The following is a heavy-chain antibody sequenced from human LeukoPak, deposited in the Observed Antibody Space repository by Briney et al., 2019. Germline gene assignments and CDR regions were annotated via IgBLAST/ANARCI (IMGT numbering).Heavy chain of an antibody. Sequence: PSQTLSLTCTVSGGSISSGGYYWSWIRQPPGKGLEWIGYIDHSGSTYYNPSLKRRVTISVDRSKNQFSLKLSSVTAADTAVYYCARESENAMVRGVIPNGESSGDAFDIWGQGTMVTVSS. CDR3: ARESENAMVRGVIPNGESSGDAFDI. V-gene: IGHV4-30-2*01. CDR1: GGSISSGGYY. D-gene: IGHD3-10*01. CDR2: IDHSGST. J-gene: IGHJ3*02.